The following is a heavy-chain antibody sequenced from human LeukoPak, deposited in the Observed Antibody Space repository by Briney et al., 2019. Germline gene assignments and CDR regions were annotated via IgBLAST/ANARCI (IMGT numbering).Heavy chain of an antibody. CDR2: IKQDGSEK. CDR1: GFTFSSYG. D-gene: IGHD2-15*01. CDR3: ARDLLSGGSCCIFDY. Sequence: QPGGSLRLSCAASGFTFSSYGMHWVRQAPGKGLEWVANIKQDGSEKYYVDSVKGRFTISRDNAKNSLYLQMNSLRAEDTAVYYCARDLLSGGSCCIFDYWGQGTLVTVSS. J-gene: IGHJ4*02. V-gene: IGHV3-7*01.